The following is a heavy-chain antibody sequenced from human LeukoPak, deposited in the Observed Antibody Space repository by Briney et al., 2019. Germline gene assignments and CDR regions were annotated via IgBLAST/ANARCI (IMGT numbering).Heavy chain of an antibody. Sequence: PSETLSLTCTVSGGSISNVNYYWGWIRQPPGKGLAWIGSIYYSGSTYYNPSLKSRVTLSADTSKNQFSLKLSSVTAADTAVYYCARHGDWFDPWGQGTLVTVSS. V-gene: IGHV4-39*01. CDR3: ARHGDWFDP. J-gene: IGHJ5*02. CDR1: GGSISNVNYY. D-gene: IGHD3-16*01. CDR2: IYYSGST.